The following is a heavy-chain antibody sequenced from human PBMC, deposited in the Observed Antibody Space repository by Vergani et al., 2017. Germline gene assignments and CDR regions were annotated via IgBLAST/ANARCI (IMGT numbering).Heavy chain of an antibody. V-gene: IGHV4-39*01. CDR2: IYYSGST. CDR1: GGSISSSSYY. D-gene: IGHD4-23*01. CDR3: ARTPEDYGGNVGTFFDY. Sequence: QLQLQESGPGLVKPSETLSLTCTVSGGSISSSSYYWGWIRQPPGKGLEWIGSIYYSGSTYYNPSLKSRFTISVDTSKNQFSRKLSSVTAADTDVYYCARTPEDYGGNVGTFFDYWGQGTLVTVSS. J-gene: IGHJ4*02.